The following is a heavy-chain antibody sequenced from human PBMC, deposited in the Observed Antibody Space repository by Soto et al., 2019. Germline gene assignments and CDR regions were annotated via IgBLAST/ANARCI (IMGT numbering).Heavy chain of an antibody. CDR1: GFTFSSYS. CDR3: ARDYYYDSSGYYAGFDY. D-gene: IGHD3-22*01. J-gene: IGHJ4*02. V-gene: IGHV3-21*01. CDR2: ISSSSSYI. Sequence: SLRLSCAASGFTFSSYSMNWVRQAPGKGLEWVSSISSSSSYIYYADSVKGRFTISRDNAKNSLYLQMNSLRAEDTAVYYCARDYYYDSSGYYAGFDYWGQGTLVTVSS.